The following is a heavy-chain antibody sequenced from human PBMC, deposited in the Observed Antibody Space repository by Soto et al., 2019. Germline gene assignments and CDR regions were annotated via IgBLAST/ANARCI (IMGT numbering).Heavy chain of an antibody. CDR1: GFTFSTYT. V-gene: IGHV3-23*01. J-gene: IGHJ4*02. Sequence: EVQLLESGGGLVQPGGSLRLSCAASGFTFSTYTMAWVRQAPGRGPEWVSGVGQDGAPDYADSVKGRFTISRDNSRSSVYLEMIALRGEDTAVYYCAKDMRPDCVWDFGHWGQGTLVTVSS. CDR2: VGQDGAP. CDR3: AKDMRPDCVWDFGH. D-gene: IGHD2-2*01.